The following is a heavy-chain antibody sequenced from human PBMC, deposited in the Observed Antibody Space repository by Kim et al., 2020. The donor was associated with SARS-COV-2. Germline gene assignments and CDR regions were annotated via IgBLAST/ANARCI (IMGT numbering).Heavy chain of an antibody. J-gene: IGHJ3*02. CDR2: ISGSGGST. Sequence: GGSPRLSCAASGFTFSSYAMSWVRQAPGKGLEWVSAISGSGGSTYYADSVKGRFTISRDNSKNTLYLQMNSLRAEDTAVYYCAKSFIDGGNSDAFDIWGQGTMVTVSS. CDR1: GFTFSSYA. D-gene: IGHD2-21*02. CDR3: AKSFIDGGNSDAFDI. V-gene: IGHV3-23*01.